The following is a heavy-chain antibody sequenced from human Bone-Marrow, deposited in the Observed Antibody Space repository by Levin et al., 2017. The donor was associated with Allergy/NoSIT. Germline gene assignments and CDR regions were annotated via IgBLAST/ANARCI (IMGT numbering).Heavy chain of an antibody. Sequence: GESLKISCKASGYSFTSNGISWVRQAPGQGLEWMGWVTVHNGDTNHAQKFQGRVIMTADTSTNTAYMELRSLRSDDTAVYYCTRVACSGGNCYAVYNWLDPWGQGTLITVSS. D-gene: IGHD2-15*01. V-gene: IGHV1-18*01. J-gene: IGHJ5*02. CDR1: GYSFTSNG. CDR3: TRVACSGGNCYAVYNWLDP. CDR2: VTVHNGDT.